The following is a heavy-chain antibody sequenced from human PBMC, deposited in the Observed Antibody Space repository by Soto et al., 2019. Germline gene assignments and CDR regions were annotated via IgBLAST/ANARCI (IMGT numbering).Heavy chain of an antibody. CDR1: GFTFSSYA. CDR2: ISGSGGST. V-gene: IGHV3-23*01. D-gene: IGHD2-15*01. J-gene: IGHJ1*01. CDR3: AKGKAYCSGGSCYFLPNADYFQH. Sequence: EVQLLESGGGLVQPGGSLRLSCAASGFTFSSYAMSWVRQAPGKGLEWVSAISGSGGSTYYADSVKGRFNISRDNPKNTLYLQMNSLRAEDTAVYYCAKGKAYCSGGSCYFLPNADYFQHWGQGTLVTVSS.